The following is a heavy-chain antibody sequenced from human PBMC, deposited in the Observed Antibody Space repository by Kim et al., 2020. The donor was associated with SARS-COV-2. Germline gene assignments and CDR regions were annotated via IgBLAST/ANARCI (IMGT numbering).Heavy chain of an antibody. CDR2: ISYDGSNK. CDR3: AKDWVVVVPAAMLSYGMDV. V-gene: IGHV3-30*18. CDR1: GFTFSSYG. J-gene: IGHJ6*02. D-gene: IGHD2-2*01. Sequence: GGSLRLSCAASGFTFSSYGMHWVRQAPGKGLEWVAVISYDGSNKYYADSVKGRFTISRDNSKNTLYLQMNSLRAEDTAVYYCAKDWVVVVPAAMLSYGMDVGGQGTTVTVSS.